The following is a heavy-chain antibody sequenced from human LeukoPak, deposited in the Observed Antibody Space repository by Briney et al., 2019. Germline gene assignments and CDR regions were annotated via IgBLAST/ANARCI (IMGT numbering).Heavy chain of an antibody. D-gene: IGHD3-16*01. J-gene: IGHJ4*02. Sequence: RPGGSLRLSCAASGFAFSSLAMGWVRQAPGKGLEWVSGINWKGDTTGYADSVKGRFTISRDNAKNSLYLEMNSLRAEDTALYYCARDMGIRGSQFLLIYWGQGTLVTVSS. CDR2: INWKGDTT. CDR1: GFAFSSLA. V-gene: IGHV3-20*04. CDR3: ARDMGIRGSQFLLIY.